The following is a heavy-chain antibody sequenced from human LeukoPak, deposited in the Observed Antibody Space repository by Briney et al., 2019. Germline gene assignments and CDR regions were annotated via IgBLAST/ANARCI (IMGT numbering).Heavy chain of an antibody. CDR2: IKPDGSEK. D-gene: IGHD2-2*01. CDR1: GFTFANYW. J-gene: IGHJ4*02. CDR3: ARAPSPGVLDY. V-gene: IGHV3-7*01. Sequence: PGGSLRLSCAASGFTFANYWINWVRQAPGKGLEWVANIKPDGSEKYYVDSLRGRFTVSRDNAKNSLYLQMNGLRAEDTAVYYCARAPSPGVLDYWGQGTLVTVSS.